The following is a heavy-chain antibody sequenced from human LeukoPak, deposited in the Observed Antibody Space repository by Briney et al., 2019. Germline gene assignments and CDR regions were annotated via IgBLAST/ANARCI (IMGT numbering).Heavy chain of an antibody. CDR1: CGSISSGGYY. D-gene: IGHD4-11*01. Sequence: PSQTLSLTRTVSCGSISSGGYYGSWIRQHPGKGLEWIGYIYYSGSTYYNPSLKSRVTISVDTSKDQFSLTVRSVTAADTAVYLCGRGDYSNYYFDYWGQGPLVTVSS. CDR3: GRGDYSNYYFDY. J-gene: IGHJ4*02. V-gene: IGHV4-31*03. CDR2: IYYSGST.